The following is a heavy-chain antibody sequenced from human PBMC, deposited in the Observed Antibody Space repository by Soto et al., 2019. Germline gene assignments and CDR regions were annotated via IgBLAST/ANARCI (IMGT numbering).Heavy chain of an antibody. Sequence: QVQLVASGGGVVQPGRSLRLSCAASGFTFSSYGMHWVRQAPGKGLEWVAVIWYDGSNKYYADSVKGRFTISRDNSKNTLYLQMNSLRAEDTAVYYCARGGDIVVLVYYFDYWGQGTLVTVSS. V-gene: IGHV3-33*01. CDR3: ARGGDIVVLVYYFDY. CDR1: GFTFSSYG. J-gene: IGHJ4*02. CDR2: IWYDGSNK. D-gene: IGHD2-2*01.